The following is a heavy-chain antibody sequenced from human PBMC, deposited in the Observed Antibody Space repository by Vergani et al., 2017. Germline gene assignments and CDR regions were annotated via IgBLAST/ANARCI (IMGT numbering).Heavy chain of an antibody. Sequence: QLVQSGPEVKKPGTSVKVSCKASGFTFTSSAMQWVRQARGQRLEWIGWINPNSGGTNYAQKFQGRVTMTRDTSISTAYMELSRLRSDDTAVYYCARERGGYCSGGSCTIKLPYYYYYMDVWGKGTTVTVSS. CDR1: GFTFTSSA. CDR2: INPNSGGT. CDR3: ARERGGYCSGGSCTIKLPYYYYYMDV. D-gene: IGHD2-15*01. V-gene: IGHV1-2*02. J-gene: IGHJ6*03.